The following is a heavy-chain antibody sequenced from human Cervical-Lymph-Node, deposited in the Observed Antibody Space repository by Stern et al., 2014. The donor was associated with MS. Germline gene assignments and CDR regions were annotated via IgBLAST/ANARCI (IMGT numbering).Heavy chain of an antibody. Sequence: VQLLQSGGGVVQPGRSLRLSCAASGFTFSNYGLHWVRQAPGPGLEWLAVIWYDGNKKDYADSVKGRFTISRDNSKNTLFLQMSSLTAEDTALYYCARGNWNYEGMGYWGQGTLVTVSS. V-gene: IGHV3-33*01. CDR2: IWYDGNKK. CDR3: ARGNWNYEGMGY. D-gene: IGHD1-7*01. CDR1: GFTFSNYG. J-gene: IGHJ4*02.